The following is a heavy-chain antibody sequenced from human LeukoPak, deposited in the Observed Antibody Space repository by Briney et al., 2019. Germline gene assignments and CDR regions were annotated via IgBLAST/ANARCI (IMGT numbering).Heavy chain of an antibody. J-gene: IGHJ4*02. V-gene: IGHV4-61*02. CDR1: GGSISSSSYY. Sequence: SETLSLTCTVSGGSISSSSYYWGWIRQPAGKGLEWIGRIYTSGSTNYNPSLKSRVTMSVDTSKNQFSLKLSSVTAADTAVYYCARISGGDSYGQGGPWSQGTLVTVSS. CDR2: IYTSGST. D-gene: IGHD2-21*02. CDR3: ARISGGDSYGQGGP.